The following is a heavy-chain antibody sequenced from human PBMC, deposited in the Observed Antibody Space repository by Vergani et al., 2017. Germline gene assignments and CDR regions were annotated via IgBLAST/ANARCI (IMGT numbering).Heavy chain of an antibody. D-gene: IGHD2-21*01. CDR3: ARDGGEYEKDALDV. J-gene: IGHJ3*01. CDR2: IHYSENT. Sequence: QVQLQESGPGLVKSSETLSLTCSVSFDSIRNLYCNWIRQPPGKGLEWIGSIHYSENTNYNPSLKNRITISVDTSKNQFSLTLTSVTAADTAVYYCARDGGEYEKDALDVWGQGTKVTVTS. V-gene: IGHV4-59*11. CDR1: FDSIRNLY.